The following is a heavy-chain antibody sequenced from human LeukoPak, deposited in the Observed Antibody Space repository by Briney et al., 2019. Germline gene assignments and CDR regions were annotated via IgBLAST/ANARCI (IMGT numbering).Heavy chain of an antibody. D-gene: IGHD3-22*01. Sequence: SVKVSCKASGGTFSSYTISWVRQAPGQGLEWMGRVVPIFGTTNYAQKFQDRVTITADKSTRTAYMQLSSLTSEDTAVYYCSTLGHDGNGYYRPTDYWGQGTLVTVSS. J-gene: IGHJ4*02. CDR2: VVPIFGTT. CDR3: STLGHDGNGYYRPTDY. V-gene: IGHV1-69*08. CDR1: GGTFSSYT.